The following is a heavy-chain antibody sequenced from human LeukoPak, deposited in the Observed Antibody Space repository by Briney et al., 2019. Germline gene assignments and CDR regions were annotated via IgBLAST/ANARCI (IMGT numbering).Heavy chain of an antibody. CDR3: AKDKGGGSYYDSSGYFDY. Sequence: PGGSLRLSCAASGFTFSSYAMSWVRQAPGKGLEWVSAISGSGGSTYYADSVKGRFTISRDNSKNTLNLQMNSLRVEETAVYYCAKDKGGGSYYDSSGYFDYWGQGTLVTVSS. CDR1: GFTFSSYA. J-gene: IGHJ4*02. V-gene: IGHV3-23*01. CDR2: ISGSGGST. D-gene: IGHD3-22*01.